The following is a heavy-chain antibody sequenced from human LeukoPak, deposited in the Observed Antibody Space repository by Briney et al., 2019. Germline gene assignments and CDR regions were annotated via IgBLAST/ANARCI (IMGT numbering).Heavy chain of an antibody. CDR3: ARGGYYDSSGYSRTPYYYYYYMDV. Sequence: HPSETLSLTCTVSGGSISSGSYYWSWIRQPAGKGLEWIGRIYTSGSTNYNPSLKSRVTISVDTSKNQFSLKLSSVTAADTAVYYCARGGYYDSSGYSRTPYYYYYYMDVWGKGTTVTISS. V-gene: IGHV4-61*02. CDR2: IYTSGST. CDR1: GGSISSGSYY. J-gene: IGHJ6*03. D-gene: IGHD3-22*01.